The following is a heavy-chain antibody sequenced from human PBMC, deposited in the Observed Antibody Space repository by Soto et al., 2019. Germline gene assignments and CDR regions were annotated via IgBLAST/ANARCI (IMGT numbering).Heavy chain of an antibody. CDR2: IGPYSNTI. J-gene: IGHJ5*02. CDR3: ARDDYTYGVS. CDR1: RFSFRDYF. Sequence: QVHLVESGGGLVKSGESLRLSCAASRFSFRDYFMSWIRQAPGTGLEWISYIGPYSNTIYYADSVKGRCVISRDDTTNSLYLQVDRLRSDATAVYYCARDDYTYGVSWGQGTLVTVSS. V-gene: IGHV3-11*01. D-gene: IGHD5-18*01.